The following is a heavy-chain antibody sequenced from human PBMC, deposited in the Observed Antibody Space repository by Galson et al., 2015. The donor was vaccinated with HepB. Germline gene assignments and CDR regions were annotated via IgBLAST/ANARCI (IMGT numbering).Heavy chain of an antibody. CDR2: IYPGDSDT. D-gene: IGHD6-13*01. J-gene: IGHJ4*02. CDR3: ARHTLTAAGRVDY. V-gene: IGHV5-51*01. CDR1: GYSFTNYW. Sequence: QSGAEVKKPGESLKISCKGSGYSFTNYWIGWVRQMPGKGLERMGIIYPGDSDTRYSPSFQGQVIISADKSISTAYLQWSSLKASDTAMYYCARHTLTAAGRVDYWGQGTLVTVSS.